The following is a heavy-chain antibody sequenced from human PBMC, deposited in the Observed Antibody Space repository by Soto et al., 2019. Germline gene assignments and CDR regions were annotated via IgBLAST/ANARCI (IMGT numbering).Heavy chain of an antibody. CDR1: GFTVSSNY. V-gene: IGHV3-53*01. Sequence: EVQLVESGGGLIQPGGSLRLSCAASGFTVSSNYMSWVRQAPGKGLEWVLVIYSGGSTYYADSVKGRFTISRDNSKNTXYLQMNSLRAEDTAVYYCARVSTTAGGYYYYGMDVWGQGTTVTVSS. CDR2: IYSGGST. J-gene: IGHJ6*02. D-gene: IGHD1-7*01. CDR3: ARVSTTAGGYYYYGMDV.